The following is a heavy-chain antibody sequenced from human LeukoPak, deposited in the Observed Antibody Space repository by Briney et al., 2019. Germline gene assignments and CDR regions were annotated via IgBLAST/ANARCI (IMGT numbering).Heavy chain of an antibody. V-gene: IGHV3-23*01. CDR2: ISSSGGNT. Sequence: GGSLRLSCAASGFTFSSYAMTWVRQAPGKGLEWVSSISSSGGNTYYADSVKGRFTISRDNSKNTLYLQMNSLRAEDTAVYYCARDNLNSTGLDYWGQGTLVTVSS. CDR3: ARDNLNSTGLDY. D-gene: IGHD6-19*01. CDR1: GFTFSSYA. J-gene: IGHJ4*02.